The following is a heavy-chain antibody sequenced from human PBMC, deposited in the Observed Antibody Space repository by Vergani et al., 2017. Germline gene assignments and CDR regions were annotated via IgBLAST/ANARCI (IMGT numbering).Heavy chain of an antibody. Sequence: QVQLVQSGAEVKKPGASVKVSCEASGYTFINFGISWVRQAPGQGLEWMGWISTYNGDTKYPQKFQGRLTMTTHTSTNAAYMELRSLTSDDTAVYYCATGYCSSASCYDTYYYYMDVWGKGTTVTVSS. D-gene: IGHD2-2*01. CDR1: GYTFINFG. V-gene: IGHV1-18*01. CDR3: ATGYCSSASCYDTYYYYMDV. J-gene: IGHJ6*03. CDR2: ISTYNGDT.